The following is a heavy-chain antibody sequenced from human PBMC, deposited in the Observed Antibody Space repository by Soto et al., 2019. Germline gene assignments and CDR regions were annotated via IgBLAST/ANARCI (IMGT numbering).Heavy chain of an antibody. D-gene: IGHD3-10*01. V-gene: IGHV4-59*01. CDR2: ISHSGTT. CDR3: TRGTRATQYYFYFYGMDV. J-gene: IGHJ6*02. Sequence: PSETLSLTCTVSGGSMNSDYWSWIRQPPGKGLEWLGYISHSGTTSYNPSLKSRLTISLNTSKNQFSLKLRSVTAADTAVYYCTRGTRATQYYFYFYGMDVWGRGTTVTVYS. CDR1: GGSMNSDY.